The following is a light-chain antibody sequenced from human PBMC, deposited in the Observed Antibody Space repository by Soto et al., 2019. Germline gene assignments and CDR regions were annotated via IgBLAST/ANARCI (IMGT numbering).Light chain of an antibody. CDR2: KAS. Sequence: DIQMTQSPSTLSGSVGDRVTITCRASQTISSWLAWYQQKPGKAPKIMIYKASTLKSGVPSRFSGSGSGTEFALTISSLKPDDFATYYCQHYNSYSEAFGQGTKV. CDR3: QHYNSYSEA. V-gene: IGKV1-5*03. J-gene: IGKJ1*01. CDR1: QTISSW.